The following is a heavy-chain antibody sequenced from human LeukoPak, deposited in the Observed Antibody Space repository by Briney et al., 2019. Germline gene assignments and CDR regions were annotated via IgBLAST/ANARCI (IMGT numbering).Heavy chain of an antibody. Sequence: GGSLRLSCAASGFTVSSNYMSWVRQAPGKGLEWVSVIYSGGSTYYADSVKGRFTISRDNSKNTLYLQMNSLRAEDTAVYYCARGRGYSYGFIEWGYYFDYWGQGTLVTVSS. CDR2: IYSGGST. CDR3: ARGRGYSYGFIEWGYYFDY. D-gene: IGHD5-18*01. CDR1: GFTVSSNY. J-gene: IGHJ4*02. V-gene: IGHV3-53*01.